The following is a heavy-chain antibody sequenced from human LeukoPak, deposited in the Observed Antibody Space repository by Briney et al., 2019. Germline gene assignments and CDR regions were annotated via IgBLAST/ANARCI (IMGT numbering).Heavy chain of an antibody. CDR2: ISAYNGDT. CDR3: ARDYFPQNSGSSYLHY. V-gene: IGHV1-18*01. D-gene: IGHD3-10*01. J-gene: IGHJ4*02. CDR1: GYTFTSYG. Sequence: EASVKVSCKASGYTFTSYGISWVRQAPGQGLEWMGWISAYNGDTNYGQKLQGRVTMTTDTSTSTAYMELRSLRSDDTAVYYCARDYFPQNSGSSYLHYWGQGTLVTVSS.